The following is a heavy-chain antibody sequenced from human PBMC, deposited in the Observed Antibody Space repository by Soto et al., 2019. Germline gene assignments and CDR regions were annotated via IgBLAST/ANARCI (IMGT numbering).Heavy chain of an antibody. Sequence: QARLVQSGGGLGQSGRSLTLSCEASGFLFSTSTLNWVRRAPGKGLEWVAEISSRGTDIYYADSVKGRFTISRDNSKNTLYLLLDRVKSDDTAVYFCATLGRADYTPLAAWGQGTLVTVSS. J-gene: IGHJ5*02. D-gene: IGHD4-4*01. V-gene: IGHV3-30*14. CDR2: ISSRGTDI. CDR1: GFLFSTST. CDR3: ATLGRADYTPLAA.